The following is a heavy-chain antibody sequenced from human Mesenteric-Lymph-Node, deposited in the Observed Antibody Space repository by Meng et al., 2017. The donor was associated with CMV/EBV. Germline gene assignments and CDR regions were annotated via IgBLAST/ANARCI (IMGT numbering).Heavy chain of an antibody. J-gene: IGHJ3*02. V-gene: IGHV1-18*01. D-gene: IGHD2-2*01. CDR3: ARVRYCSSTSCHMGGAFDI. CDR1: AYTFTSYG. CDR2: ISAYNGNT. Sequence: ASVKVSCKASAYTFTSYGVTWVRQAPGHGLEWMGWISAYNGNTNYAQKLQGRVTMTTDTSTSTAYMELRSLRSDDTAVYYCARVRYCSSTSCHMGGAFDIWGQGTMVTVSS.